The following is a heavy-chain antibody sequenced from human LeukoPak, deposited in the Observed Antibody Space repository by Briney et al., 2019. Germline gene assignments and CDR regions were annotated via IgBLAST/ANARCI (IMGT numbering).Heavy chain of an antibody. V-gene: IGHV3-30-3*01. CDR1: GFIFSTYS. CDR3: ARGLYSSASFLDY. D-gene: IGHD3-22*01. CDR2: ISYDGNNK. Sequence: GGSLRLSCAASGFIFSTYSIHWVRQAPGKGLEWVAIISYDGNNKFYADSVKGRFTISRDNSKNTLFLQMNSLRAEDTALYYCARGLYSSASFLDYWGQGALVTVSS. J-gene: IGHJ4*01.